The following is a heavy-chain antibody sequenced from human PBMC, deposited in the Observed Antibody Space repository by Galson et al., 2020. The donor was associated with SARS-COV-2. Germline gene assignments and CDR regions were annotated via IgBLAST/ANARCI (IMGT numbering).Heavy chain of an antibody. CDR3: ARAQRYCSSTSCYYYYGMDV. D-gene: IGHD2-2*01. V-gene: IGHV3-30*04. J-gene: IGHJ6*02. CDR2: ISYDGSNK. Sequence: GGSLRLSCAASGFTFSSYAMHWVRQAPGKGLEWVAVISYDGSNKYYADSVKGRFTISRDNSKNTLYLQMNSLRAEDTAVYYCARAQRYCSSTSCYYYYGMDVWGQGTTVTVSS. CDR1: GFTFSSYA.